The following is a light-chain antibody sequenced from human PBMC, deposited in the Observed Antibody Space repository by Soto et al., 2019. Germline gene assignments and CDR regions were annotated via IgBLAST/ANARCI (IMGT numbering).Light chain of an antibody. J-gene: IGKJ2*01. V-gene: IGKV1-39*01. CDR3: QQTLITPMYT. Sequence: DIQMTQSPSSLSASVGARVTITCRASQNIGNYLNWYRQKPGKAPELLMFAASTLITGVPSRFSGSGSGTDFTLTISGLQPEDFGTYYCQQTLITPMYTFGRGTRLEMK. CDR2: AAS. CDR1: QNIGNY.